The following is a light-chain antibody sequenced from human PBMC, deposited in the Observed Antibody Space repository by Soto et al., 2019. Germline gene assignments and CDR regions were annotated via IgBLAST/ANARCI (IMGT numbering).Light chain of an antibody. Sequence: DMQMTQSPSTLSASVGDRVTITCRASQSISSWLAWYQQKPGKAPKLLIYKASTLERGVPSRFSGSGSGTEFTLTISSLQPDDFADYYCKQYDDSRLTFGGVTKVEIK. CDR1: QSISSW. V-gene: IGKV1-5*03. CDR2: KAS. CDR3: KQYDDSRLT. J-gene: IGKJ4*01.